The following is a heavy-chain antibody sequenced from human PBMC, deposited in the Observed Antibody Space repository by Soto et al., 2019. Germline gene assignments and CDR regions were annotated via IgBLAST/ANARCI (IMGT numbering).Heavy chain of an antibody. D-gene: IGHD3-3*01. V-gene: IGHV3-21*01. J-gene: IGHJ5*02. Sequence: GGSLRLSCAASGFTFSSSSMNWVRQAPGGGLEWVSSISGTSDYISYADSVKGRFTISRDNAMNSLFLQMNSLRDEDTAVYYCARESRFLEWLSLNWFDPWGQGTLVTVSS. CDR1: GFTFSSSS. CDR2: ISGTSDYI. CDR3: ARESRFLEWLSLNWFDP.